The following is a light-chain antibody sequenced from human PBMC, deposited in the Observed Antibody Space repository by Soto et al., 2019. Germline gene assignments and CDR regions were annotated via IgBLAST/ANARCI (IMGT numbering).Light chain of an antibody. Sequence: LTQPPSVSGAPGQRVTISCTGSSSNIGAGYEVNWYQHLPGAAPKLLIYGNTNRPSGVPDRFSGSKSGTLASLAITGLQAEDEADYYCQSYDSSLSALYVFGTGTKVTVL. CDR1: SSNIGAGYE. CDR2: GNT. CDR3: QSYDSSLSALYV. J-gene: IGLJ1*01. V-gene: IGLV1-40*01.